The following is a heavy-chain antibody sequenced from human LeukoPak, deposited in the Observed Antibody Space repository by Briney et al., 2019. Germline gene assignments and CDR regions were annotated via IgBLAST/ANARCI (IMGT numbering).Heavy chain of an antibody. V-gene: IGHV3-43*01. CDR2: ISWDGGST. CDR1: GFTFDDYT. CDR3: AKDSFYGGNGMLLDY. J-gene: IGHJ4*02. Sequence: HPGGSLRLSCAASGFTFDDYTMHWVRQAPGKGLEWVSLISWDGGSTYYADSVKGRFTISIDNSKNSLYLQMNSLRTEDTALYYCAKDSFYGGNGMLLDYWGQGTLVTVSS. D-gene: IGHD4-23*01.